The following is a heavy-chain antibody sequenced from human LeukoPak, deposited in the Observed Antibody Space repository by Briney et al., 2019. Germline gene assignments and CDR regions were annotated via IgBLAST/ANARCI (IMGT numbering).Heavy chain of an antibody. CDR2: IYYSGST. V-gene: IGHV4-59*01. D-gene: IGHD3-10*01. J-gene: IGHJ4*02. Sequence: SETLSLTCTVSGGSISSYYWSWIRQPPGKGLEWIGYIYYSGSTNYNPSLKSRVTISVDTSKNQFSLKLSSVTAADTAVYYCARDRKEYYFDYWGQGTLVTVSS. CDR1: GGSISSYY. CDR3: ARDRKEYYFDY.